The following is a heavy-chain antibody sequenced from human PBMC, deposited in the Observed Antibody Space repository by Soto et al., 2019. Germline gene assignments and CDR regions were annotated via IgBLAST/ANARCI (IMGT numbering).Heavy chain of an antibody. V-gene: IGHV1-18*01. CDR2: ISAYNGNT. Sequence: KMERASVKVSCKASGYTFTSYGISRVPQAPGQGLEWMGWISAYNGNTNYAQKLQGRVTMTTDTSTSTAYMELRSLRSDDTAVYYCAGGFYDSSGYFDYWGQGTLVTVPS. J-gene: IGHJ4*02. CDR1: GYTFTSYG. CDR3: AGGFYDSSGYFDY. D-gene: IGHD3-22*01.